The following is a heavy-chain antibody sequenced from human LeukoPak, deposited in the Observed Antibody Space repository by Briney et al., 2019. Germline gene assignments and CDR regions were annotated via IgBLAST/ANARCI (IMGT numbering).Heavy chain of an antibody. CDR3: ARRMVDSITIFGVVISWFDP. CDR1: GGSISSYY. V-gene: IGHV4-59*08. Sequence: SETLSLTCTVSGGSISSYYWSWIRQPPGKGLEWIGYIYYSGSTNYNPSLKSRVTISVDTSKNQFSLKLSSVTAADTAVYYCARRMVDSITIFGVVISWFDPWGQGTLVTVSS. J-gene: IGHJ5*02. CDR2: IYYSGST. D-gene: IGHD3-3*01.